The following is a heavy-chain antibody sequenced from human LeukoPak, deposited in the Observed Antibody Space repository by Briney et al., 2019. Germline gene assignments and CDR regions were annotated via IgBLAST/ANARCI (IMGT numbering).Heavy chain of an antibody. CDR2: ISWDGGST. Sequence: GGSLRLSCAASGFTFDDYAMHWVRQAPGKGLEWVSLISWDGGSTYYADSVKGRFTISRDNSKNSLYLQMNSLRAEDTALYYCAKDYSYDILTGYLDYWGQGTLVTVSS. CDR3: AKDYSYDILTGYLDY. V-gene: IGHV3-43D*03. D-gene: IGHD3-9*01. J-gene: IGHJ4*02. CDR1: GFTFDDYA.